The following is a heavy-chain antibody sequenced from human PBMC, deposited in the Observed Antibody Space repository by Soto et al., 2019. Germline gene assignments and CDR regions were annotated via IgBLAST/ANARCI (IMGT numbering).Heavy chain of an antibody. D-gene: IGHD2-15*01. Sequence: QVQLVQSGAEVKKPGASVKVSCKASGYTFTGYYMHWVRQAPGQGLEWMGWINPNSGGTNYAQKFQGWVTMTSDTSISTAYMELSRLRSDDTAVYYCARGTPHCSGGSCYSLSVYYGMDVWGQGTTVTVSS. J-gene: IGHJ6*02. CDR3: ARGTPHCSGGSCYSLSVYYGMDV. CDR2: INPNSGGT. V-gene: IGHV1-2*04. CDR1: GYTFTGYY.